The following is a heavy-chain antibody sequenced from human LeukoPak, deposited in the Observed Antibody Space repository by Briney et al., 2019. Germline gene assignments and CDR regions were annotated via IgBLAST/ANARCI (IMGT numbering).Heavy chain of an antibody. CDR2: IYYSGST. D-gene: IGHD3-22*01. J-gene: IGHJ3*02. CDR3: ARGLYDSSGPLGAFDI. V-gene: IGHV4-30-4*01. Sequence: PSETLSLTCTVSGGSISSGGFYWSWIRQPPGKGLEWIGYIYYSGSTYYNPSLKSRVTISVDTSKNQFSLKLSSVTAADTAVYYCARGLYDSSGPLGAFDIWGQGTMVTVSS. CDR1: GGSISSGGFY.